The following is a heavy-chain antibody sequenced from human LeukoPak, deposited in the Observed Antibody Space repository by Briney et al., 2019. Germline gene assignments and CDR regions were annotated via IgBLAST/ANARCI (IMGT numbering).Heavy chain of an antibody. CDR3: ARASPRAYYYGSGRYYFDY. D-gene: IGHD3-10*01. V-gene: IGHV4-34*01. CDR2: INHSGST. Sequence: PSETLSLTCAVYGESFSGYYWSWIRQPPGKGLEWIGEINHSGSTNYNPSLKSRVTISVDTSKNQFSLKLGSVTAADTAVYYCARASPRAYYYGSGRYYFDYWGQGTLVTVSS. J-gene: IGHJ4*02. CDR1: GESFSGYY.